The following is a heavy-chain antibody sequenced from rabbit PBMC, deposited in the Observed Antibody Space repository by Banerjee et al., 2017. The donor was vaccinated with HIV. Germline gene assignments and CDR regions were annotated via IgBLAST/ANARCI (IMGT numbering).Heavy chain of an antibody. D-gene: IGHD2-1*01. CDR2: IDGGGDRP. J-gene: IGHJ4*01. V-gene: IGHV1S40*01. CDR1: GLDFSSSYW. CDR3: WRRGYDYDDYGDNL. Sequence: QSLEESGGDLVKPGASLTLTCKASGLDFSSSYWICWVRQAPGKGLELIACIDGGGDRPRHASWAKGRFTISKTSSTTVDLKMTSLTAADTATYFCWRRGYDYDDYGDNLWGPGTLVTVS.